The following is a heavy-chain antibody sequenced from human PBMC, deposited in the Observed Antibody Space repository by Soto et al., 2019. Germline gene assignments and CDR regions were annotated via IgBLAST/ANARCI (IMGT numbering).Heavy chain of an antibody. CDR1: GGTFSSYA. CDR3: ARPAPLTLSCGGDGYSFDY. J-gene: IGHJ4*02. Sequence: QVQLVQSGAEVKKPGSSVKVSCKASGGTFSSYAISWVRQAPGQGLEWMGGLIPIFGTANYAQKIQGRVTITADESTGTAYMELGSVRSEDTPVYYSARPAPLTLSCGGDGYSFDYWGEGTLVVVSS. D-gene: IGHD2-21*02. CDR2: LIPIFGTA. V-gene: IGHV1-69*01.